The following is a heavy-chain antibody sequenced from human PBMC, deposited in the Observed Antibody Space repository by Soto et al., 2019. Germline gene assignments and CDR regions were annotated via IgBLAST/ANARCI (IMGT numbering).Heavy chain of an antibody. CDR1: GLACRSNT. J-gene: IGHJ6*03. CDR2: IIPILGIA. V-gene: IGHV1-69*02. Sequence: VKVSCKAVGLACRSNTISCVRQAPGQGLEWMGRIIPILGIANYAQKFQGRVTITADKSTSTAYMELSSLRSEDTAVYYCASCITGTTGYCYYYMDVWGKATTVTVSS. D-gene: IGHD1-7*01. CDR3: ASCITGTTGYCYYYMDV.